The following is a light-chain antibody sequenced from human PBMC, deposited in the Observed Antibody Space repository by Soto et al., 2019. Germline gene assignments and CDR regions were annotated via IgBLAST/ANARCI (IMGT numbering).Light chain of an antibody. V-gene: IGLV2-14*01. CDR3: SSYASSSTVL. CDR2: DVS. Sequence: QSVLTQPASVSGSPGQSITISCTGTSSDIGGYNYVSWYQQDPGKAPNLVIYDVSDRPSGVSNRFSGSKSGNTASLTISGLQAEDEADYYYSSYASSSTVLFGGGTKLTVL. CDR1: SSDIGGYNY. J-gene: IGLJ2*01.